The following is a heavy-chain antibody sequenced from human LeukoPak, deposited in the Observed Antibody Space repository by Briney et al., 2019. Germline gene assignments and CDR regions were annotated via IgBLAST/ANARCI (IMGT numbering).Heavy chain of an antibody. Sequence: GGSLRLSCAASGFTFSNYWMSWVRQAPGKGLEWVANINQDSSEKYYVDSVKGRFTISRDNAKNSLYLQLNALRPEDTAAYYCVQGWRDNWGQGTLVTASS. CDR2: INQDSSEK. CDR3: VQGWRDN. D-gene: IGHD2-15*01. J-gene: IGHJ4*02. CDR1: GFTFSNYW. V-gene: IGHV3-7*01.